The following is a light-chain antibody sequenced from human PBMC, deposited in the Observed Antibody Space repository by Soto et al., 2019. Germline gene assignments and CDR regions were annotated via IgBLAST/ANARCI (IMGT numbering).Light chain of an antibody. Sequence: EILMTQSPATLSVSPVERATLSCRASQSVNSNLAWYQQRPGQAPRLLIYGASTRATGIPARFSGSGSGTDFTLTISRLEPEDFAVYYCQQRSNWPPTFGQGTRLEIK. CDR2: GAS. CDR1: QSVNSN. V-gene: IGKV3-15*01. CDR3: QQRSNWPPT. J-gene: IGKJ5*01.